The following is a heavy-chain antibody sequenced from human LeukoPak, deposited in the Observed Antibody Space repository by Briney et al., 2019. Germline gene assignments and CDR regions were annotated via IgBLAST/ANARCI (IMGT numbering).Heavy chain of an antibody. CDR3: ARDFAVPAAYGMDV. CDR2: IWYDGSNK. Sequence: PGRSLRLSCAASGFTFSSYGMHWVRQALGKGLEWVAVIWYDGSNKYYADSVKGRFTISRDNSKNTLYLQMNSLRAEDTAVYYCARDFAVPAAYGMDVWGQGTTVTVSS. D-gene: IGHD2-2*01. V-gene: IGHV3-33*08. CDR1: GFTFSSYG. J-gene: IGHJ6*02.